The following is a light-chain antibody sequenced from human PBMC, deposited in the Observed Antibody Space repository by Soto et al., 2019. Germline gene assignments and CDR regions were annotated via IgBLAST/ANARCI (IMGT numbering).Light chain of an antibody. CDR3: QSYDSSLSGYV. Sequence: CPGSSSNFGAGFAVHWFQQLPGTAPKLLIFGSTNRPSGVPDRFSGSKSGTSASLAITGLQAEDEADYYCQSYDSSLSGYVFGTRTKATV. CDR2: GST. J-gene: IGLJ1*01. V-gene: IGLV1-40*01. CDR1: SSNFGAGFA.